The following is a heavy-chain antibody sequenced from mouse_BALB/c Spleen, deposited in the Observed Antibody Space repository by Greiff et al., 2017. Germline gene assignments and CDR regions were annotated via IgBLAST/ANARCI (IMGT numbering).Heavy chain of an antibody. D-gene: IGHD1-2*01. V-gene: IGHV1-4*02. Sequence: VQLQQSAAELARPGASVKMSCKASGYTFTSYTMHWVKQRPGQGLEWIGYINPSSGYTEYNQKFKDKTTLTADKSSSTAYMQLSSLTSEDSAVYYCARATAWYFDVWGAGTTVTVSS. CDR3: ARATAWYFDV. CDR2: INPSSGYT. J-gene: IGHJ1*01. CDR1: GYTFTSYT.